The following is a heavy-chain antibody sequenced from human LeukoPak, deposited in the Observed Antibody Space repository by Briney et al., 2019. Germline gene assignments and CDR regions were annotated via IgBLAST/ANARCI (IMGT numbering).Heavy chain of an antibody. D-gene: IGHD5-18*01. CDR2: IYHSGST. V-gene: IGHV4-4*02. Sequence: SETLSLTCAVSGGSISSSNWWGWVRQPPGKGLEWIGEIYHSGSTNYNPSLKSRVTISVDKSKNQFSLKLSSVTAADTAVYYCARNSYGHYYYYMDVWGKGTTVTVSS. CDR3: ARNSYGHYYYYMDV. J-gene: IGHJ6*03. CDR1: GGSISSSNW.